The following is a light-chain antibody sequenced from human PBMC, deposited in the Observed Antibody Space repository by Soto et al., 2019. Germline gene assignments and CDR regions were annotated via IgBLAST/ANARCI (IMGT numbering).Light chain of an antibody. Sequence: DLQMTQSPSFLSASGGDRVTITCWASQSISTYLNWYQQKPGKAPKLLIYGASTLQSAVPSRFTGSGSETDFTLTISSLQPEDFATYHCQQTYSTPWTFGQGTKVEIK. CDR2: GAS. V-gene: IGKV1-39*01. CDR1: QSISTY. CDR3: QQTYSTPWT. J-gene: IGKJ1*01.